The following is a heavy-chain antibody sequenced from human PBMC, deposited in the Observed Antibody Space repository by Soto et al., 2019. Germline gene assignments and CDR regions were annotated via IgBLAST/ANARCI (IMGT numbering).Heavy chain of an antibody. CDR1: GFTSSSYS. Sequence: PGWSLRLSCAASGFTSSSYSMNLVLQAPGKGLEWVSSISVGSGHIYYADSVKGRFTISRDNAKTSLYLQMNSLRAEDTAVYYCARTDRALHSCGQGSLVTVSS. D-gene: IGHD3-10*01. CDR3: ARTDRALHS. CDR2: ISVGSGHI. J-gene: IGHJ4*02. V-gene: IGHV3-21*06.